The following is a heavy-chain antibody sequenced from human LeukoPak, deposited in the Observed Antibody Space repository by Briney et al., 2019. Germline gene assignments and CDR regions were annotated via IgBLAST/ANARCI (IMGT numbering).Heavy chain of an antibody. CDR3: ARDTEGVRGVIIPFDY. CDR2: INPSGGST. J-gene: IGHJ4*02. CDR1: GYTFTSYY. V-gene: IGHV1-46*01. Sequence: ASVKVSCKASGYTFTSYYMHWVRQAPGQGLEWKGIINPSGGSTSYAQKFQGRVTMTRDTSTSTVYMELSSLRSEDTAVYYCARDTEGVRGVIIPFDYWGQGTLVTVSS. D-gene: IGHD3-10*01.